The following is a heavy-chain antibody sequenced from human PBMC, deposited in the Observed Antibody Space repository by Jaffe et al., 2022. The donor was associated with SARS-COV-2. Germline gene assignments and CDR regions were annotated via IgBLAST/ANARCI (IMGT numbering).Heavy chain of an antibody. CDR2: INAGNGNT. J-gene: IGHJ4*02. D-gene: IGHD6-13*01. CDR1: GYTFTSYA. Sequence: QVQLVQSGAEVKKPGASVKVSCKASGYTFTSYAMHWVRQAPGQRLEWMGWINAGNGNTKYSQKFQGRVTITRDTSASTAYMELSSLRSEDTAVYYCARVLRRYSSSWYFDYWGQGTLVTVSS. V-gene: IGHV1-3*01. CDR3: ARVLRRYSSSWYFDY.